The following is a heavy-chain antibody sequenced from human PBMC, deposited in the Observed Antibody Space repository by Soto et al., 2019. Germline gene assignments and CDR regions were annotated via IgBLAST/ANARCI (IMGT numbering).Heavy chain of an antibody. J-gene: IGHJ5*02. V-gene: IGHV1-3*01. CDR3: ARGPHIVVVTARSWFDP. CDR2: INAGNGNT. D-gene: IGHD2-21*02. Sequence: ASVKVSCKASGYTFTSYAMHWVRQAPGQRLEWMGWINAGNGNTKYSQKFQGRVTITRDTSASTAYMELSSLRSEDTAVYYCARGPHIVVVTARSWFDPWGQGTLVTVSS. CDR1: GYTFTSYA.